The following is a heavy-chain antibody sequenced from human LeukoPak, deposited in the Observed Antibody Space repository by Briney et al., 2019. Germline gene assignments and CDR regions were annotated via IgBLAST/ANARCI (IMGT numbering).Heavy chain of an antibody. V-gene: IGHV4-31*03. CDR1: GGSISSGGYY. D-gene: IGHD6-13*01. Sequence: SETLSLTCTVSGGSISSGGYYWSWIRQHPGKGLEWIGYIYYSGSTYYNPSLKSRVTISVDTSKNQFSLKLSSVTAADTAVYYCARDVGSIAAAGTSGYYGMDVWGQGTTVTVSS. CDR3: ARDVGSIAAAGTSGYYGMDV. CDR2: IYYSGST. J-gene: IGHJ6*02.